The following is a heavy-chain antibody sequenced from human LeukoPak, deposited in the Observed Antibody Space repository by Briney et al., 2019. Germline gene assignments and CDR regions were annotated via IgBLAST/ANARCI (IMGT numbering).Heavy chain of an antibody. CDR1: GFTFSDYY. V-gene: IGHV3-11*06. D-gene: IGHD5-18*01. Sequence: PGGSLRLSCAASGFTFSDYYMSWIRQAPGKGLEWVSYITSGSSYSSNYYTNYADSVKGRFTISRDNAKNSLYLQMDSLRVEDTAVYYCAGVWGYSYSWDSWGQGTLVTVSS. CDR3: AGVWGYSYSWDS. CDR2: ITSGSSYSSNYYT. J-gene: IGHJ4*02.